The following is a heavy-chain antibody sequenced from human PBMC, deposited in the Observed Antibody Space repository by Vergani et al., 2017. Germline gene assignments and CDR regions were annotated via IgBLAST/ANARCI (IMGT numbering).Heavy chain of an antibody. CDR2: IYPGDSDT. Sequence: EVQLVQSGAEVKKPGESLKISCKGSGYSFTSYWIVWVRQMPGKGLEWMGIIYPGDSDTRYSPSFQGQVTISADKSISTAYLQWRSLKASDTAMYYCAGRAPEYYGSGSYYNAYYGMDVWGQGTTVTVSS. CDR1: GYSFTSYW. CDR3: AGRAPEYYGSGSYYNAYYGMDV. J-gene: IGHJ6*02. V-gene: IGHV5-51*01. D-gene: IGHD3-10*01.